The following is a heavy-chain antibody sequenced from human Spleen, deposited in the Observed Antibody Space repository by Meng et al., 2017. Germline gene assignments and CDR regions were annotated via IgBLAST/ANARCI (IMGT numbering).Heavy chain of an antibody. CDR1: GGTFSSYA. J-gene: IGHJ4*02. D-gene: IGHD3-10*01. V-gene: IGHV1-69*06. Sequence: SVKVFCKASGGTFSSYAISWVRQAPGQGLEWMGGIIPIFGTANYAQKFQGRVTITADKSTSTAYMELNSLRAEDTAVYYCARVTSYVSGVDYWGQETLVTVSS. CDR2: IIPIFGTA. CDR3: ARVTSYVSGVDY.